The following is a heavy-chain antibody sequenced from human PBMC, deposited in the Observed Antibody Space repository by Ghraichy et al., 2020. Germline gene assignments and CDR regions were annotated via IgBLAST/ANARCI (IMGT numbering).Heavy chain of an antibody. CDR2: IYYSGST. CDR1: GGSISSYY. J-gene: IGHJ5*02. CDR3: ARHNVRWGWFDP. V-gene: IGHV4-59*08. D-gene: IGHD3-16*01. Sequence: SETLSLTCTVSGGSISSYYWSWIRQPPGKGLEWIGYIYYSGSTNYNPSLKSRVTISVDTSKNQFSLKLSSVTAADTAVYYCARHNVRWGWFDPWGQGTLVTVSS.